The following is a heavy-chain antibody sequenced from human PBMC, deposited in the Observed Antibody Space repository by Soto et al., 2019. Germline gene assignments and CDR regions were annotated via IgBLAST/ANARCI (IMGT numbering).Heavy chain of an antibody. CDR3: ARDVPPAMSVVATITENSAFDI. D-gene: IGHD5-12*01. V-gene: IGHV3-11*01. J-gene: IGHJ3*02. Sequence: GVLRLSCAGSRFTFSDFYMSWIRQAPGKVLEWVSYISGSGNTIYYADSVKGRFTISRDNAKKTLYLQMDSLRAEDTALYFCARDVPPAMSVVATITENSAFDIWCQGTLVTVSS. CDR1: RFTFSDFY. CDR2: ISGSGNTI.